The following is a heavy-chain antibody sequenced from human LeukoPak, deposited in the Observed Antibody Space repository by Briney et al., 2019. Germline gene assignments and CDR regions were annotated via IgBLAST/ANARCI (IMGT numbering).Heavy chain of an antibody. CDR1: GFSFSDYY. J-gene: IGHJ4*02. Sequence: GGSLRLSCAASGFSFSDYYMNWIRQVPGKGLEWVSYISGSGNTIYYTDSVKGRFTISRDNAKNSLYLQMNSLRAEDTAVYYCARHYHAAGGYWHSGSHRIDYWGQGTLVTVSS. V-gene: IGHV3-11*01. CDR2: ISGSGNTI. CDR3: ARHYHAAGGYWHSGSHRIDY. D-gene: IGHD3-10*01.